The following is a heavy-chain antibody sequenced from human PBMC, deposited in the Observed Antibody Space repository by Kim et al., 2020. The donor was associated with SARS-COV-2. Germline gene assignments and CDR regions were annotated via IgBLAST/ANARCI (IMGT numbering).Heavy chain of an antibody. CDR2: IYYSGST. J-gene: IGHJ6*02. CDR3: ARETGNLYYYYGMDV. V-gene: IGHV4-59*01. CDR1: GGSISSYY. Sequence: SETLSLTCTVSGGSISSYYWSWIRQPPGKGLEWIGYIYYSGSTNYNPSLKSRVTISVDTSKNQFSLKLSSVTAADTAVYYCARETGNLYYYYGMDVWGQGTTVTVSS.